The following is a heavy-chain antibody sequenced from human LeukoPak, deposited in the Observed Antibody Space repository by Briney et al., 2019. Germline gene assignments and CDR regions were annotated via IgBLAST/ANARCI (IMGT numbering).Heavy chain of an antibody. CDR3: ARDVPYNMNQMYFDY. CDR1: GFTFSSYW. J-gene: IGHJ4*02. CDR2: IRGDGNED. D-gene: IGHD3-10*01. V-gene: IGHV3-7*01. Sequence: GGSLRLSCAASGFTFSSYWMAWVRQAPGKELEWVANIRGDGNEDHYVDSVWGRFTISRDNAKNSLYLQMNSLTAEDTAVYYCARDVPYNMNQMYFDYWGQGTLVTVSS.